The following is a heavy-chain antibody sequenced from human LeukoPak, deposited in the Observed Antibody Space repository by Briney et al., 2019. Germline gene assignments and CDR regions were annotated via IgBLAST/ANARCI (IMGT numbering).Heavy chain of an antibody. CDR2: ISDSGGNT. J-gene: IGHJ4*02. D-gene: IGHD3/OR15-3a*01. Sequence: GGSLRLSCAVSGITLSNYGMSWVRQAPGKGLEWVAGISDSGGNTKYADSVKGRFTISRDNPKNTLYLQMNSLRAEDTAVYFCEKRGVVIRVILVGFHKEAYYFESWGQGALVTVSS. CDR1: GITLSNYG. V-gene: IGHV3-23*01. CDR3: EKRGVVIRVILVGFHKEAYYFES.